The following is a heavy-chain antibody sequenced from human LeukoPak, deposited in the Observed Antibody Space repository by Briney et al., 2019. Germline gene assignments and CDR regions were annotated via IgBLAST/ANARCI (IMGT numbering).Heavy chain of an antibody. CDR3: AGTGGYGPRSFDY. CDR2: INPNSGGT. CDR1: GYTFTGYY. D-gene: IGHD5-18*01. Sequence: GASVKVSCKASGYTFTGYYMHWVRQAPGQGLEWMGWINPNSGGTNYAQKFQGRVTMTRDMSTSTVYMELSSLRSEDTAVYYCAGTGGYGPRSFDYWGQGTLVTVSS. V-gene: IGHV1-2*02. J-gene: IGHJ4*02.